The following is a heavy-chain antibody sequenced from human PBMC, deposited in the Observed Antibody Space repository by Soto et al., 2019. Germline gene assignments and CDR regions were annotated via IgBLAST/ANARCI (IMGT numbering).Heavy chain of an antibody. J-gene: IGHJ4*02. CDR1: GGSFSGYY. CDR2: INHSGST. V-gene: IGHV4-34*01. D-gene: IGHD5-18*01. Sequence: PSETLSLTCAVYGGSFSGYYWSWIRQPPGKGLEWIGEINHSGSTNYNPSLKSRVTISVDTSKNQFSLKLSSVTAADTAVYYCARGQSNRRGYSYGYRVTVFDYWGQGTLVTVSS. CDR3: ARGQSNRRGYSYGYRVTVFDY.